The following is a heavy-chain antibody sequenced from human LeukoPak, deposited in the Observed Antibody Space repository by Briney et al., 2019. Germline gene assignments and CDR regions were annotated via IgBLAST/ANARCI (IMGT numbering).Heavy chain of an antibody. V-gene: IGHV4-30-4*01. Sequence: SETLSLTCTVSGGSISSGDYYWSWIRQPPGKGLEWIGYIYYSGSTYYNPSLKCRVTISVDTSKNKCSLKLSSVTAADTAMYYCASRGVIYYFDHWGQGTLVTVSS. J-gene: IGHJ4*02. CDR3: ASRGVIYYFDH. CDR1: GGSISSGDYY. CDR2: IYYSGST. D-gene: IGHD3-3*01.